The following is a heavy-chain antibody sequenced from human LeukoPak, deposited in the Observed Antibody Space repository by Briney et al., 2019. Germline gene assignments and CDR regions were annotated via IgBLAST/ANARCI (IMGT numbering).Heavy chain of an antibody. J-gene: IGHJ4*02. CDR3: ARGSSSSWYEIDY. Sequence: LRLSCAASGFTFSDYYMSWIRQPPGKGLEWIGSIYHSGSTYYNPSLKSRVTISVDTSKNQFSLKLSSVTAADTAVYYCARGSSSSWYEIDYWGQGTLVTVSS. V-gene: IGHV4-38-2*01. CDR2: IYHSGST. D-gene: IGHD6-13*01. CDR1: GFTFSDYY.